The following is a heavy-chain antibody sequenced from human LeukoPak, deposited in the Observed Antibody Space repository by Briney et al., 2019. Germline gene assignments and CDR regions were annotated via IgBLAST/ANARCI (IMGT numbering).Heavy chain of an antibody. CDR3: ARVVAGFKAPFDY. Sequence: SETLSLTCAVYGGSFSGYYWSWIRQPPGKGLEWIGSIYYSGSTYYNPSLKSRVTISVDTSKNQFSLKLSSVTAADAAVYYCARVVAGFKAPFDYWGQGTLVTVSS. CDR1: GGSFSGYY. D-gene: IGHD3-10*01. J-gene: IGHJ4*02. V-gene: IGHV4-34*01. CDR2: IYYSGST.